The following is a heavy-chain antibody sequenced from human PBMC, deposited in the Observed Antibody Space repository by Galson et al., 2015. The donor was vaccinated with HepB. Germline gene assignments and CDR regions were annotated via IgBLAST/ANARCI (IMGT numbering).Heavy chain of an antibody. Sequence: SLRLSCAASGFTFSSYGMHWVRQAQGKGLEWVAVISYDGSNKYYADSVKGRFTISRDNSKNTLYLQMNSLRAEDTAVYYCAKDLRGYCSSTSCYQYWGQGTLVTVSS. CDR3: AKDLRGYCSSTSCYQY. D-gene: IGHD2-2*01. CDR2: ISYDGSNK. V-gene: IGHV3-30*18. CDR1: GFTFSSYG. J-gene: IGHJ4*02.